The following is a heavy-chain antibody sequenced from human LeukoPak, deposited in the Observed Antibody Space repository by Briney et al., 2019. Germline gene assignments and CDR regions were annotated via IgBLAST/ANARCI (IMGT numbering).Heavy chain of an antibody. CDR3: ARSRGIAAAGTVPLDY. V-gene: IGHV1-18*01. J-gene: IGHJ4*02. D-gene: IGHD6-13*01. CDR1: GYTFTSYG. CDR2: ISAYNGNT. Sequence: EASVKVSCKASGYTFTSYGISWVRQAPGQGLEWMGWISAYNGNTNYAQKLQGRVTMTRNTSISTAYMELSSLRSEDTAVYYCARSRGIAAAGTVPLDYWGQGTLVTVSS.